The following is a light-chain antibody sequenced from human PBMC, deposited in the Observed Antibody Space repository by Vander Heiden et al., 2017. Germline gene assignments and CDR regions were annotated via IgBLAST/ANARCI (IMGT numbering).Light chain of an antibody. CDR2: RTS. CDR1: QDIGDS. J-gene: IGKJ2*01. Sequence: DNHMTHSPPSLSASVGDRVTISCQASQDIGDSVNWYQQKPGKAPKLLIYRTSNLEAGVPSRFSGSGSVTDFTFSISSLQPEDIATYYCQHYDDLRPMYTFGQGTKLE. V-gene: IGKV1-33*01. CDR3: QHYDDLRPMYT.